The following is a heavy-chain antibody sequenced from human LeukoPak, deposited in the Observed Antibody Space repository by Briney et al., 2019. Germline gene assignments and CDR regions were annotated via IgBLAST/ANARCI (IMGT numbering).Heavy chain of an antibody. CDR3: ARVQYSSSYYFDS. V-gene: IGHV3-48*04. J-gene: IGHJ4*02. Sequence: GRSLRLSCAASGFTFSSYSLNWVRQAPGKGLEWGSYISSSGSTIYYADSVKGRFTISRDNAKNSLYLQMNSLRAEDTAVYYCARVQYSSSYYFDSWGQGTLVTVSS. CDR2: ISSSGSTI. D-gene: IGHD6-6*01. CDR1: GFTFSSYS.